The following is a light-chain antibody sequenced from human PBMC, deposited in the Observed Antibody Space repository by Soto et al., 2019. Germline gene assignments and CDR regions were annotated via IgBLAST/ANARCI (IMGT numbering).Light chain of an antibody. Sequence: EIVLKPSPGTLSLSPGERATLSCRASQSVSSSYLAWYQQKPGQAPRLLIYGASSRATGIPDRFSGSGSGTEFTLTISSLQAEDSAVYYCQQYQDWPRTFGQGTKVDI. V-gene: IGKV3-20*01. CDR1: QSVSSSY. CDR3: QQYQDWPRT. J-gene: IGKJ1*01. CDR2: GAS.